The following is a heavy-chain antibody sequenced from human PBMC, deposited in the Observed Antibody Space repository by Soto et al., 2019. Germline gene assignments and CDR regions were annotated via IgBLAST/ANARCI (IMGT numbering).Heavy chain of an antibody. D-gene: IGHD5-12*01. CDR3: ARDRGYRNNDAFDI. Sequence: HVLLQESGPGLVKPSGTLSLTCDVSDGSIRTTNWWSWVRKPPGKGLEWIGEIYHSGSTNYNPSLTSRVTISVDKSKNQFSLKLTSVTATDTAVYYCARDRGYRNNDAFDIWGQGTLVTVSS. V-gene: IGHV4-4*02. CDR1: DGSIRTTNW. CDR2: IYHSGST. J-gene: IGHJ3*02.